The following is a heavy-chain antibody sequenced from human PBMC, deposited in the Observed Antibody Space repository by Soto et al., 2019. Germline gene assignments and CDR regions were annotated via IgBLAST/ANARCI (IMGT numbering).Heavy chain of an antibody. CDR3: ARCIQGDYYYGMDV. CDR2: INGDYGNT. Sequence: QAQLVQSGAEVKKPGASVKVSCKASGYTFYSHSISWVRQAPGQGLEWMGRINGDYGNTQYATKFRGRVTMTTDTSTTTVYMELTNLRSDDTAVYYCARCIQGDYYYGMDVWGQGTMVTVSS. D-gene: IGHD5-18*01. CDR1: GYTFYSHS. J-gene: IGHJ6*02. V-gene: IGHV1-18*01.